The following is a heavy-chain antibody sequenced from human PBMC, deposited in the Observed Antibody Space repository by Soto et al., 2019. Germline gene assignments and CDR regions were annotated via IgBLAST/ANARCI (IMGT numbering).Heavy chain of an antibody. CDR2: IYPGDSDT. CDR3: ARRGGPPSGYYYYGMDV. CDR1: GCSFTSYW. J-gene: IGHJ6*02. Sequence: GESLKISCKGSGCSFTSYWMGWVRQMPGKGLEWMGIIYPGDSDTRYSPSFQGQVTISADKSISTAYLQWSSLKASDTAMYYCARRGGPPSGYYYYGMDVWGQGTTVTVSS. V-gene: IGHV5-51*01. D-gene: IGHD3-16*01.